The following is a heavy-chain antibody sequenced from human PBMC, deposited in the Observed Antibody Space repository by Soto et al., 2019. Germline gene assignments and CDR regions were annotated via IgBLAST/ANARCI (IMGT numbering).Heavy chain of an antibody. CDR1: GFRFSSYG. D-gene: IGHD2-15*01. CDR2: ILYDGSNK. J-gene: IGHJ6*03. V-gene: IGHV3-33*01. CDR3: ARGCSGGSCSPPYYYYYMDV. Sequence: QVQLVESGGGVVQPGRSLRLSCAASGFRFSSYGMYWVRQAPGKGLEWVAVILYDGSNKYYSESVKGRFTISRDNSKNTLDLQMNSLRAEDTAVYYCARGCSGGSCSPPYYYYYMDVWGKGTTVTVSS.